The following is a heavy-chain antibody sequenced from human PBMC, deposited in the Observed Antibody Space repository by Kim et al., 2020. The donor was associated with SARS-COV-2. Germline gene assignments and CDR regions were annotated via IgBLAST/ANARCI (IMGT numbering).Heavy chain of an antibody. D-gene: IGHD1-7*01. CDR2: INHSGST. CDR3: AGWKYYERAFDI. Sequence: SETLSLTCAVYGGSFSGYYWSWIRQPPGKGLEWIGEINHSGSTNYNPSLKSRVTISVDTSKNQFSLKLSSVTAADTAVYYCAGWKYYERAFDIWGQGTMVTVSS. J-gene: IGHJ3*02. CDR1: GGSFSGYY. V-gene: IGHV4-34*01.